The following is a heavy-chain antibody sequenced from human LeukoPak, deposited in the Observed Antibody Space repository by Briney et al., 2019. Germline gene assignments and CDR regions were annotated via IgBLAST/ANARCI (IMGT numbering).Heavy chain of an antibody. D-gene: IGHD6-13*01. Sequence: SETLPLTCTVSGGAISTYYWSWMRQPPGKGLEWIGYISYSGNTNYNPSLKSRVTISLDTSWHQFSLKLSSVTAADTAVYYCARVLGGVGWAQQLVSRIDYWGQGTLVTVSS. V-gene: IGHV4-59*01. CDR3: ARVLGGVGWAQQLVSRIDY. J-gene: IGHJ4*02. CDR1: GGAISTYY. CDR2: ISYSGNT.